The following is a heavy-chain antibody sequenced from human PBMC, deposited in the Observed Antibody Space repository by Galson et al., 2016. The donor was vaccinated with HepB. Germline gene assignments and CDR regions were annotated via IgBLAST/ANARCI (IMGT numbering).Heavy chain of an antibody. V-gene: IGHV3-11*06. J-gene: IGHJ6*02. CDR1: GFTFSDYY. CDR2: ISQTGSDT. D-gene: IGHD6-25*01. Sequence: SLRLSCAASGFTFSDYYMNWIRQAPGMELEWVSYISQTGSDTNYADSVRGRFTIFRDNVKKSVYLQMNSLRDEDTAVYYCVKTARLADFWGQGTAVTVSS. CDR3: VKTARLADF.